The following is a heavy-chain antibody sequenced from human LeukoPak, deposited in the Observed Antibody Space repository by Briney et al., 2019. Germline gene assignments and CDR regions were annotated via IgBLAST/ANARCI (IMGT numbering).Heavy chain of an antibody. CDR1: GYSFTSYW. CDR2: IYPGDSDT. V-gene: IGHV5-51*01. Sequence: GESLKISCKGSGYSFTSYWIGWVRQMPGKGLEWMGIIYPGDSDTRYSPSFLGQVTISADKSISTAYLQWSSLKASDTAMYYCARPSPYSGSYEDAFDIWGQGTMVTVSS. J-gene: IGHJ3*02. D-gene: IGHD1-26*01. CDR3: ARPSPYSGSYEDAFDI.